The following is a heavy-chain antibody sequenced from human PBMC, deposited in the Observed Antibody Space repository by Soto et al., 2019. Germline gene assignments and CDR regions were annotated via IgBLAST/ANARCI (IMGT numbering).Heavy chain of an antibody. V-gene: IGHV3-23*01. CDR1: GFTFSSYG. J-gene: IGHJ6*02. Sequence: GGSLRLSCAASGFTFSSYGMEWVRQASGKGLEWVSGISAGDTTYYADSVKGRFTVSRDNPTNTLYLQMNSLRAEGTAVYYCAKMREEYYYYGLDVWGQGTTVTVSS. CDR3: AKMREEYYYYGLDV. CDR2: ISAGDTT.